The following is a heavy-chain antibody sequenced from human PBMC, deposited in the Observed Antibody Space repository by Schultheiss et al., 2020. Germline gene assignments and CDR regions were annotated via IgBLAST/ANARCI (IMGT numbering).Heavy chain of an antibody. Sequence: GGSLRLSCAASGFTFSDYYMSWIRQAPGKGLEWVSYISSSGSTIYYADSVKGRFTISRDNAKNSLYLQMNSLRAEDTAVYYCARRCRYYYDSSGYYGDYFDYWGQGTLVTVSS. D-gene: IGHD3-22*01. J-gene: IGHJ4*02. CDR3: ARRCRYYYDSSGYYGDYFDY. V-gene: IGHV3-11*01. CDR2: ISSSGSTI. CDR1: GFTFSDYY.